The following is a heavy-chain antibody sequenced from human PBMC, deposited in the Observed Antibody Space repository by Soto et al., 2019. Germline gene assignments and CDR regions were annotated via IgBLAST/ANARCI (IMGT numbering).Heavy chain of an antibody. V-gene: IGHV3-64D*06. J-gene: IGHJ4*02. CDR1: AFTFTSYA. Sequence: PGGSLRLSCSASAFTFTSYAMHWVRQAPGKGLEYVSGISSNGGSTYDADSVKGRFTISRDNSKNTLYLQMSSLTPEDTAFYYCVKGRSGQKRVRGFDYWGQETLVTVSS. CDR3: VKGRSGQKRVRGFDY. CDR2: ISSNGGST. D-gene: IGHD6-19*01.